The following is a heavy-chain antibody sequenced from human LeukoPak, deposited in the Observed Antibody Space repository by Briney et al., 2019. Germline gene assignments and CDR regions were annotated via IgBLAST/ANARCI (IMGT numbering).Heavy chain of an antibody. J-gene: IGHJ4*02. D-gene: IGHD5-18*01. CDR1: GFTFSCYW. Sequence: GGSLRLSCAASGFTFSCYWMHWVRHAPGKGLVWVSRIKSDGSTTTYADSVKGRFTISRDNAKNTLYLQMNSLRAEDTAVYYCARVVDTHFDYWGQGTLVTVSS. CDR3: ARVVDTHFDY. CDR2: IKSDGSTT. V-gene: IGHV3-74*01.